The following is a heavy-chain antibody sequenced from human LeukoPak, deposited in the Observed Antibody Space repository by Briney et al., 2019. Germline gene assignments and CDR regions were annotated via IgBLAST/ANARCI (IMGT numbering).Heavy chain of an antibody. CDR1: GFTVSDNY. D-gene: IGHD6-19*01. V-gene: IGHV3-66*01. J-gene: IGHJ4*02. CDR2: IYSSGTT. CDR3: AKGESSDWHAHLDY. Sequence: GGSLRLSCAASGFTVSDNYMSCVRQAPGKGLEWVSVIYSSGTTYYADPVKGRFTISRDNSKNTLYLQMNSLRAEDTAVYYCAKGESSDWHAHLDYWGQGTLVTVSS.